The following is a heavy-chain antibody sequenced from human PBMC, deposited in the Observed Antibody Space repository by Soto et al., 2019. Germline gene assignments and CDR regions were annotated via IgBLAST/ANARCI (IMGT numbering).Heavy chain of an antibody. J-gene: IGHJ2*01. CDR1: GFTFSSYG. CDR3: AKDRAGGGNYVFWYFDL. CDR2: ITYDGSNK. D-gene: IGHD4-4*01. Sequence: QVQLVESGGGVVQPGRSLRLSCAASGFTFSSYGMHWVRQAPGKGLEWVAVITYDGSNKYYADSVKGRFTISRDNSKNTLVLQMNSLRAEDTAVYYCAKDRAGGGNYVFWYFDLWGRGTLFTVCS. V-gene: IGHV3-30*18.